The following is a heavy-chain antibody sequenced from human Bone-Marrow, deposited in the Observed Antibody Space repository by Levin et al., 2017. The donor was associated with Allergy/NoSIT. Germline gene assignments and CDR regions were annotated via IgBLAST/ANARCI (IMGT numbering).Heavy chain of an antibody. J-gene: IGHJ6*02. V-gene: IGHV3-21*01. CDR3: ARAKEITTIRWVGELGAGGVDV. CDR1: GFTFSNYS. Sequence: GGSLRLSCAASGFTFSNYSMNWVRQAPGKGLEWVSSISSSSSYIYYADSVKGRFTISRDNAKNSLYLQMNSLRVEDTAMYYCARAKEITTIRWVGELGAGGVDVWGQGTTVTVSS. D-gene: IGHD3-10*01. CDR2: ISSSSSYI.